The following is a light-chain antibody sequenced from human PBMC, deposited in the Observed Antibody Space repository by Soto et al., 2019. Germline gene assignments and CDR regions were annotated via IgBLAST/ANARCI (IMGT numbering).Light chain of an antibody. CDR3: QQYGSSPYT. Sequence: EIVLTQSPGTLSLSPGERATLSCRASQSVSSNYLAWYQQKPGQTPRLLIYGASSRATGIPDRFSGSGSGTDFNLTISSLVPEDFAVYYCQQYGSSPYTFGQGTKLEIK. V-gene: IGKV3-20*01. CDR2: GAS. J-gene: IGKJ2*01. CDR1: QSVSSNY.